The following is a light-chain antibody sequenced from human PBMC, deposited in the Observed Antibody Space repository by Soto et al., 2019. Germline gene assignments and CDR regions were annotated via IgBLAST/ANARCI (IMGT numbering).Light chain of an antibody. CDR1: SSDVGGFNS. Sequence: QSALTQPVSVSGSPGQSITISCTGTSSDVGGFNSVSWYQLRPGTAPKLILYDVSDRPSGVSYRFSGSKSGNTASLTISGLQAEDEADYYCCSSADSPTSYVFGTGTKVTVL. V-gene: IGLV2-14*03. CDR2: DVS. J-gene: IGLJ1*01. CDR3: CSSADSPTSYV.